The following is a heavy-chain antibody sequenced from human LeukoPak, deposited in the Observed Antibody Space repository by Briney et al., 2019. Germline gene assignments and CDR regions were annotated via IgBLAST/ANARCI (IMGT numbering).Heavy chain of an antibody. J-gene: IGHJ4*02. CDR3: AKDRYYYGSGSYYPPNDY. CDR2: ISGSGGST. V-gene: IGHV3-23*01. D-gene: IGHD3-10*01. CDR1: GFTFSSYG. Sequence: PGGSLRLSCAASGFTFSSYGMSWVRQAPGKGLEWVSAISGSGGSTYYADSVKGRFTISRDNSKNTLYLQMNSLRAEDTAVYYCAKDRYYYGSGSYYPPNDYWGQGTLVTVSS.